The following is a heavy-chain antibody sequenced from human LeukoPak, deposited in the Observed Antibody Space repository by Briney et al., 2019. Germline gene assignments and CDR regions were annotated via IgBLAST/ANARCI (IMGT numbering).Heavy chain of an antibody. V-gene: IGHV1-2*02. CDR2: ISPNSGGT. CDR1: GYTFIDYY. J-gene: IGHJ4*02. D-gene: IGHD1-26*01. CDR3: ARGGGRYSVDY. Sequence: ASVKVCCKASGYTFIDYYMHWVRQAPGQGLEWIGWISPNSGGTKSVQKFQGRVTMTRDTSITTVYMELSGLSFDDTAVYYCARGGGRYSVDYWGQGTLVIVSS.